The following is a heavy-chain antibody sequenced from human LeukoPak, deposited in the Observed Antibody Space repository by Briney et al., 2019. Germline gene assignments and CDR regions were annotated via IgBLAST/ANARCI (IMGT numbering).Heavy chain of an antibody. V-gene: IGHV3-33*01. J-gene: IGHJ4*02. CDR3: TTGNWGSFSF. CDR2: IWYDGNNK. D-gene: IGHD7-27*01. Sequence: PGSSLRLSCAASGFTFSSYGMHWARQAPGKGLEWVAVIWYDGNNKYYAESVKGRFTISRDDSKHTLYLQVNSLKTEDTGVYHCTTGNWGSFSFWGQGTLVTVSS. CDR1: GFTFSSYG.